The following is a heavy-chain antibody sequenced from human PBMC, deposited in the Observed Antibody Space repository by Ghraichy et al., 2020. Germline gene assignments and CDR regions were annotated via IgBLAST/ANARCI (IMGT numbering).Heavy chain of an antibody. CDR1: GFTFRSYS. CDR2: ISSSSSYI. D-gene: IGHD3-9*01. J-gene: IGHJ6*02. V-gene: IGHV3-21*01. Sequence: GGSLRLSCAASGFTFRSYSMNWVRQAPGKGLEWVSSISSSSSYIYYADSVKGRFTISRDNAKNSLYLQMNSLRAEDTAVYYCAREERYFDWLRLNYGMDVWGQGTTVTVSS. CDR3: AREERYFDWLRLNYGMDV.